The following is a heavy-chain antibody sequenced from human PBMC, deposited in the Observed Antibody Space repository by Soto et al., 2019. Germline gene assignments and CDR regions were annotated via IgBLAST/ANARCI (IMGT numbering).Heavy chain of an antibody. CDR2: IWYDGSNK. Sequence: GGSLSPGSPATRFAFTAYAIHCLGQAPGKGLEWVAVIWYDGSNKYYADSVKGRFTISRDNSKNTLYLQMNSLRAEDTAVYYCARDLGSEAGTDYWGQGTLVTVSS. J-gene: IGHJ4*02. D-gene: IGHD6-19*01. V-gene: IGHV3-33*01. CDR3: ARDLGSEAGTDY. CDR1: RFAFTAYA.